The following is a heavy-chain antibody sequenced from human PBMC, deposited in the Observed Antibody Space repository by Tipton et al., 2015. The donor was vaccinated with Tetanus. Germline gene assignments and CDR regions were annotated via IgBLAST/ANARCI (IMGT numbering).Heavy chain of an antibody. J-gene: IGHJ6*02. V-gene: IGHV4-34*01. CDR3: ARGWGAFYYYYGMDV. CDR1: GGSISSYY. Sequence: TLSLTCTVSGGSISSYYWSWIRQPPGKGLEWIGEINHSGSTNYNPSLKSRVTISVDTSKNQFSLKLSSVTAADTAVYYCARGWGAFYYYYGMDVWAQGTTVTVSS. CDR2: INHSGST. D-gene: IGHD3-16*01.